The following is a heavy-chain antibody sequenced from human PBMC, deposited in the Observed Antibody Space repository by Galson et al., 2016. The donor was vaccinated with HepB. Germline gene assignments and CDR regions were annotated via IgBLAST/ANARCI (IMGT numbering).Heavy chain of an antibody. V-gene: IGHV3-64D*06. Sequence: SLRLSCAASGFTFSNAWMNWVRQAPGKGLEYVSAISSNGDATYYADSVKGRFTISRDNSKNTLYFQLSSLRVEDTGLYYCVKDPGFKIWYLPDWFDPWGQGTLVTVS. CDR1: GFTFSNAW. J-gene: IGHJ5*02. D-gene: IGHD2/OR15-2a*01. CDR2: ISSNGDAT. CDR3: VKDPGFKIWYLPDWFDP.